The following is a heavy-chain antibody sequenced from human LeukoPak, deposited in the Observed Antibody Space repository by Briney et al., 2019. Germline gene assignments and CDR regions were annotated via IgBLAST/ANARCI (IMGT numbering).Heavy chain of an antibody. CDR1: GFTFSSYG. D-gene: IGHD3-9*01. Sequence: PGGSLRLSCEASGFTFSSYGMSWVRQAPGKGLEWVANIKTDGSEKYYVDSVKGRFTISRGNAKNSLYLQMNSLRAEDTAVYYCARDYTGYFPWGQGTLVIVSS. J-gene: IGHJ5*02. V-gene: IGHV3-7*03. CDR3: ARDYTGYFP. CDR2: IKTDGSEK.